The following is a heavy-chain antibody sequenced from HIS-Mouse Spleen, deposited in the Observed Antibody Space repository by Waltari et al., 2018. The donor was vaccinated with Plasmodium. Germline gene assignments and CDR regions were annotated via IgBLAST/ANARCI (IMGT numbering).Heavy chain of an antibody. CDR1: GYTFTGYY. V-gene: IGHV1-2*02. D-gene: IGHD6-13*01. Sequence: QVQLVQSGAEVKKPGASVKVSCKASGYTFTGYYMHWVRQAPGQGLEWMGWINPNSGGKNEAQKVQARVTRTRDTATSTACRELSRLGSDDTAVYYCARVLGYKAAAGTFVEYFQHWGQGTLVTVSS. J-gene: IGHJ1*01. CDR2: INPNSGGK. CDR3: ARVLGYKAAAGTFVEYFQH.